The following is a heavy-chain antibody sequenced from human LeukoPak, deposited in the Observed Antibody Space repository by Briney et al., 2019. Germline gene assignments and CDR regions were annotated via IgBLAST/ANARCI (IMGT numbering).Heavy chain of an antibody. Sequence: GGSLRLSCAASGFTFSSYAMHWVRQAPGKGLEYVSAISSNGGSTYYENSVKGRFTISRDNSKNTLYLQMGSLRAEDMAVYYCARDRKQQLVRGYYFDYWGQGTLVTVSS. J-gene: IGHJ4*02. V-gene: IGHV3-64*01. D-gene: IGHD6-13*01. CDR2: ISSNGGST. CDR3: ARDRKQQLVRGYYFDY. CDR1: GFTFSSYA.